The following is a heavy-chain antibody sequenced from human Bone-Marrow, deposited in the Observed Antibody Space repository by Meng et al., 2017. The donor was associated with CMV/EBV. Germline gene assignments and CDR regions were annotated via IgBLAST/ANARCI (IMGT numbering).Heavy chain of an antibody. Sequence: ASVKVSCKASAYTFTGYYMHWVRQAPGQGLEWMGWINPNSGGTNYAQKIQGRVTMTRDTSITTTYMELSRLRSDDTAVYYCARSGYYYGLDVWGQGTTVTVSS. J-gene: IGHJ6*02. CDR1: AYTFTGYY. V-gene: IGHV1-2*02. CDR2: INPNSGGT. CDR3: ARSGYYYGLDV.